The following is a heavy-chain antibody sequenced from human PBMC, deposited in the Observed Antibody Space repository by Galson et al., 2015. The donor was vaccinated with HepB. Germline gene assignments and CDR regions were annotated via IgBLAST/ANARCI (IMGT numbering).Heavy chain of an antibody. CDR3: ASYSSSAYYYYYYYMDV. CDR1: GFTFDDYG. V-gene: IGHV3-20*01. CDR2: INWNGGST. Sequence: SLRLSCAASGFTFDDYGMSWVRQAPGKGLEWVSGINWNGGSTGYADSVKGRFTISRDNAKNSLYLQMNSLRAEDTALYHCASYSSSAYYYYYYYMDVWGKGTTVTVSS. J-gene: IGHJ6*03. D-gene: IGHD6-6*01.